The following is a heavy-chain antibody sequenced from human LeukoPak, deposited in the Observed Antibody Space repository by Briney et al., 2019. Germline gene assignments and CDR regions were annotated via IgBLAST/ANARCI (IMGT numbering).Heavy chain of an antibody. CDR2: IKQDGSEE. J-gene: IGHJ4*02. D-gene: IGHD2-15*01. Sequence: PSGTLSLTCAVSGGSISSRNWWSWVRQAPGKGLEWVANIKQDGSEEYYVDSVKGRFTISRDNAKNSLFLQMNSLRAEDTAVYYCAREVTPYYWGQGTLVTVSS. CDR1: GGSISSRNW. CDR3: AREVTPYY. V-gene: IGHV3-7*01.